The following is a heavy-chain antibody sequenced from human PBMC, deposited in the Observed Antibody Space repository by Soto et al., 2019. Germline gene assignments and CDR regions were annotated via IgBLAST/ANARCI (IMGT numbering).Heavy chain of an antibody. CDR3: ARSGEAYYDVLTGYYKGSWFDP. Sequence: QVQLMQSGAEVKKPGSSVKVSCKASRGSFSYYDITWVRQAPGQGLEWMGGIVPVFGTAKYPQEFQGRLTITADESTRTVDMELSNLRSEDTAVYYCARSGEAYYDVLTGYYKGSWFDPWGQGTLVTVSS. J-gene: IGHJ5*02. CDR2: IVPVFGTA. D-gene: IGHD3-9*01. CDR1: RGSFSYYD. V-gene: IGHV1-69*01.